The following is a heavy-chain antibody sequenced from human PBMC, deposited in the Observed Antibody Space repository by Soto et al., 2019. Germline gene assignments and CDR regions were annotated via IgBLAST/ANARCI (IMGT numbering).Heavy chain of an antibody. V-gene: IGHV3-30*03. CDR3: ARGAYYDVLTGSYSYGMDV. Sequence: QVQLVESGGGVVQPGRSLRLSCAASGFTFSSYGMHWVRQAPGKGLEWVAAILYDGSNKYYADSVKGRFTISRDNSKNTLYLQMNSPRAEDTAVYYCARGAYYDVLTGSYSYGMDVWGQGTTVTVSS. CDR1: GFTFSSYG. D-gene: IGHD3-9*01. CDR2: ILYDGSNK. J-gene: IGHJ6*02.